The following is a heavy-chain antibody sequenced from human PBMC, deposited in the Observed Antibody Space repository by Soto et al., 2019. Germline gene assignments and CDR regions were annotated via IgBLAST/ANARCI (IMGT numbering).Heavy chain of an antibody. V-gene: IGHV3-23*01. CDR3: AKMTSYDSSGYLDY. CDR2: ISGSGCST. Sequence: GGSLRLSCAASGFTFSSYAMSWVRQAPGKGLEWVSAISGSGCSTYYADSVKGRFTISRDNSKNTLYLQMNSLRAEDTAVYYCAKMTSYDSSGYLDYWGQGTLVTVSS. J-gene: IGHJ4*02. CDR1: GFTFSSYA. D-gene: IGHD3-22*01.